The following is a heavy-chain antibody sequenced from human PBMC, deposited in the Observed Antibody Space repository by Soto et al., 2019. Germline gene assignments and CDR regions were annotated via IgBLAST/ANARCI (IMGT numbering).Heavy chain of an antibody. V-gene: IGHV4-34*01. CDR1: GGSFRGYY. CDR2: INHSGST. J-gene: IGHJ6*02. Sequence: PSETLSLTCAVYGGSFRGYYWSWIRQPPGKGLEWIGEINHSGSTNYNPSLKSRVTISVDTSKNQFSLKLSSVTAADTAVYYCARVKAYYYGSGRIYYYYGMDVWGQGTTVTVSS. CDR3: ARVKAYYYGSGRIYYYYGMDV. D-gene: IGHD3-10*01.